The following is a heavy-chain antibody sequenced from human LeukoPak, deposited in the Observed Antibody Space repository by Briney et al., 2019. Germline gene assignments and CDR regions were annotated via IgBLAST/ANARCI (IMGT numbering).Heavy chain of an antibody. CDR2: IVVGSGNT. CDR3: AAEKVPGGEDAFDI. D-gene: IGHD2-8*02. V-gene: IGHV1-58*01. CDR1: GFTFTSSA. J-gene: IGHJ3*02. Sequence: SVKVSCKASGFTFTSSAVQWVRQARGQRLEWIGWIVVGSGNTNYAQKFQERVTITRDMSTSTAYMELSSLRSEDTAVYYCAAEKVPGGEDAFDIWGQGTMVTVSS.